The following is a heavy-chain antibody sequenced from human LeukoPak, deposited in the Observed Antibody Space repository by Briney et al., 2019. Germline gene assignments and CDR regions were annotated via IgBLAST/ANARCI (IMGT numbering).Heavy chain of an antibody. Sequence: GESLKISCKGSGYSFTTCWIGWVRQMPGKGLEWMGIIHPGDSDTKYGPSFQGQVTISADKSISTAYLQWSSLKASDTAMYYCAKSNYYDSSGYNGAFDYWGQGTLVTVSS. D-gene: IGHD3-22*01. CDR1: GYSFTTCW. CDR2: IHPGDSDT. V-gene: IGHV5-51*01. CDR3: AKSNYYDSSGYNGAFDY. J-gene: IGHJ4*02.